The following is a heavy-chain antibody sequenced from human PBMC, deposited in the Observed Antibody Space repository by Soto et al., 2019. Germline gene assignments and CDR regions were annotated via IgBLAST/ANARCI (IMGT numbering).Heavy chain of an antibody. V-gene: IGHV5-10-1*01. D-gene: IGHD1-26*01. Sequence: GESLKISCKGSGYSFTSYWISWVRQMPRKGLEWMGRIDPSDSYTNYSPSFQGHVTISADKSISTAYLQWSSLKASDTAMYYCARQSGSYTPPFDYWGQGTLVTVSS. CDR3: ARQSGSYTPPFDY. J-gene: IGHJ4*02. CDR2: IDPSDSYT. CDR1: GYSFTSYW.